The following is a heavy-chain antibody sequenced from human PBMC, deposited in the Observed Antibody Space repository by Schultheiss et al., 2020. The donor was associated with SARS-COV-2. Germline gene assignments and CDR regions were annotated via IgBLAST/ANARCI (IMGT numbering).Heavy chain of an antibody. Sequence: GGSLRLSCAASGFTFDDYAMHWVRQAPGKGLEWVGRIKSKTDGGTTDYAAPVKGRFTISRDDSKNTLYLQMNSLKTEDTAVYYCTTPLDCSSTSCYYYYYYMDVWGKGTTVTVSS. D-gene: IGHD2-2*01. J-gene: IGHJ6*03. CDR1: GFTFDDYA. CDR3: TTPLDCSSTSCYYYYYYMDV. V-gene: IGHV3-15*01. CDR2: IKSKTDGGTT.